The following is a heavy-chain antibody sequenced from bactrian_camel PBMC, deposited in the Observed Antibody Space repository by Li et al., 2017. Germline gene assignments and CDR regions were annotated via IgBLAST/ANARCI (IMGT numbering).Heavy chain of an antibody. Sequence: HVQLVESGGGLVQPGGSLRLSCAASGFTFSSYWMYWVRQAPGKGLEWVSSINSDGSFTLYADSVKGRFTSFRDNAKNTLYLQMNSLKPDDTAMYYCAAAEGGGTYCFLAAAYEYNYWGKGTQVTVS. D-gene: IGHD3*01. CDR3: AAAEGGGTYCFLAAAYEYNY. J-gene: IGHJ4*01. V-gene: IGHV3S6*01. CDR1: GFTFSSYW. CDR2: INSDGSFT.